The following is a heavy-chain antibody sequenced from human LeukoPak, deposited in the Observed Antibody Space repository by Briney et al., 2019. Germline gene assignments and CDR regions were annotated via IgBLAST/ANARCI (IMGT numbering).Heavy chain of an antibody. CDR3: ARVSGSITTFGGPKAFDI. D-gene: IGHD3-3*01. Sequence: AGVKVSCKASGYTFTSYYMHWVRQAPGQGLEWMGIINPRGGSTSYAQKFQGRGTMTRDTSTSTGYMELSSLRSEDTAVYYCARVSGSITTFGGPKAFDIWGQGTMVTASS. V-gene: IGHV1-46*01. CDR2: INPRGGST. CDR1: GYTFTSYY. J-gene: IGHJ3*02.